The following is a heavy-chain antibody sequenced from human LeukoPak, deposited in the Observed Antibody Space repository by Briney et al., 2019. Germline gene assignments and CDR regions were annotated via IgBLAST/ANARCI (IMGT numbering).Heavy chain of an antibody. D-gene: IGHD3-3*01. CDR3: ARDYYDFWSGYYGLSNGFDP. J-gene: IGHJ5*02. V-gene: IGHV4-34*01. CDR2: INHSGST. Sequence: SETLSLTCAVYGGSFSGYYWSWIRQPPGKGLEWIGEINHSGSTNYNPSLKSRVTISVDTSKNQFSLKLSSVTAADTAVYYCARDYYDFWSGYYGLSNGFDPWGQGTLVTVSS. CDR1: GGSFSGYY.